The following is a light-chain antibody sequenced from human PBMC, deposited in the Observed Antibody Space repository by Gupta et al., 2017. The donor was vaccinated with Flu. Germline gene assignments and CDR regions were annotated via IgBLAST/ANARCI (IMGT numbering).Light chain of an antibody. CDR1: SSNIGNNA. V-gene: IGLV1-44*01. J-gene: IGLJ3*02. CDR3: AAWDDSVNGWV. CDR2: SNY. Sequence: QSVLTQPPSASGTPGQRLTNSCSGSSSNIGNNAVTWYQQVPGTAPKLLIYSNYQRPSGVPDRFSGSKSGTSASLAISGLQSEDEAEYYCAAWDDSVNGWVFGGGTKLTVL.